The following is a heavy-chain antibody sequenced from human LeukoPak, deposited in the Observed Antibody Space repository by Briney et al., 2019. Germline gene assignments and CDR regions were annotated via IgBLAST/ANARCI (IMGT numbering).Heavy chain of an antibody. Sequence: GGSLRLSCAAYGFTLSSYSMNWVRQATGKGLEWVSSISSSSSYLYYVDSVKGRFTISSDNAKNSLSQQMNSLRAEDTAVYYCARESQSLNYDFSSGYYSYYYYYMDVWGKGTTVTVSS. D-gene: IGHD3-3*01. CDR3: ARESQSLNYDFSSGYYSYYYYYMDV. CDR2: ISSSSSYL. J-gene: IGHJ6*03. CDR1: GFTLSSYS. V-gene: IGHV3-21*01.